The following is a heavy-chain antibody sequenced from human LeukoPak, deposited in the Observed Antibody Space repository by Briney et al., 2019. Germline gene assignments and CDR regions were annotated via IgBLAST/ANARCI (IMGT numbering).Heavy chain of an antibody. D-gene: IGHD2-2*01. V-gene: IGHV4-61*02. Sequence: SQTLSLTCTVSGGSISSGSYYWSWIRQPAGKGLEWIGRIYTSGSTNYNPSLKSRVTISVDTSKNQFSLKLSPVTAADTAVYYCARDRGIVVVPAANGVSYYYYYMDVWGKGTTVTVSS. CDR1: GGSISSGSYY. CDR3: ARDRGIVVVPAANGVSYYYYYMDV. CDR2: IYTSGST. J-gene: IGHJ6*03.